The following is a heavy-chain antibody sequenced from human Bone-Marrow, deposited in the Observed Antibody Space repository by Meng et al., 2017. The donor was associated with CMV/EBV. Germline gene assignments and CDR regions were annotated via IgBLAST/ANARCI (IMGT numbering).Heavy chain of an antibody. CDR3: ARVFAREGSAFNAFDI. CDR2: IKQDGSAE. D-gene: IGHD2-21*01. V-gene: IGHV3-7*01. CDR1: GFTFSRYW. Sequence: LSLTCAASGFTFSRYWMSWVLQAPGKGLEWVANIKQDGSAEEYVDSVKGRFIISRDNGKNSLYLQVNNLRVEDTAVYYCARVFAREGSAFNAFDIWGRGTMVTVSS. J-gene: IGHJ3*02.